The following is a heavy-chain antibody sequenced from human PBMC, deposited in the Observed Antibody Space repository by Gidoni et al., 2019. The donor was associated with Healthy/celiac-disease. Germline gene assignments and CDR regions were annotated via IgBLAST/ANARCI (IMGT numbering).Heavy chain of an antibody. CDR2: IYTSGST. Sequence: QVQLQASGPGLVKPSQTLSLTCTVSGCSISSGSYYWSWIRQPAGKGLEWIGRIYTSGSTNYNPSLKSRVTISVDTSKNQFSLKLSSVTAADTAVYYCARSSSYCSGGSCYFHFDYWGQGTLVTVSS. J-gene: IGHJ4*02. D-gene: IGHD2-15*01. V-gene: IGHV4-61*02. CDR1: GCSISSGSYY. CDR3: ARSSSYCSGGSCYFHFDY.